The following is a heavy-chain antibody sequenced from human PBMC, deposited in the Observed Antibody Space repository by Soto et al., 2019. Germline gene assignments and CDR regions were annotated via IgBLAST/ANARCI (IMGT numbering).Heavy chain of an antibody. D-gene: IGHD6-19*01. CDR1: GADINTYS. Sequence: LSLTCSVSGADINTYSWTWIRQPAGKGLEWIGRIYTSASINYNPSLRGRVTLSVDTSTNQVSLKLASVTAADTAVYYCARDREAGYNFYYGMDVWGQGTTVTVSS. CDR3: ARDREAGYNFYYGMDV. CDR2: IYTSASI. V-gene: IGHV4-4*07. J-gene: IGHJ6*02.